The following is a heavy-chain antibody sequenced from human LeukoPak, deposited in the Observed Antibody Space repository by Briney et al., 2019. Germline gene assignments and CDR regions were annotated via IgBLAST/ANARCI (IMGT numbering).Heavy chain of an antibody. J-gene: IGHJ4*02. CDR1: GYSFTGYY. Sequence: ASVKVSCKASGYSFTGYYMHWVRQAPGQGLEWMGWINPNSGDTNFAQKFQGRVTMTKDTSTSTVYMEVSRLRSDDTAVYYCAREIGPIQLHLWGSAFDYWGQGTLVTVSS. V-gene: IGHV1-2*02. D-gene: IGHD5-18*01. CDR3: AREIGPIQLHLWGSAFDY. CDR2: INPNSGDT.